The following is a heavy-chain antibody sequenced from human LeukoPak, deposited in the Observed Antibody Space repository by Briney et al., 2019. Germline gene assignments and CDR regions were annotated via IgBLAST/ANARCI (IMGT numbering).Heavy chain of an antibody. V-gene: IGHV3-7*01. CDR1: GFTFTNYW. D-gene: IGHD6-19*01. CDR3: ARVQGSSGPGIFEY. CDR2: IKQDGSGK. Sequence: GGSLRLSCAASGFTFTNYWMGWVRQAPGKGLEWVANIKQDGSGKYYVDSVKGRFTVSRDNAKSSLYLQMNSLRAEDTAVYYCARVQGSSGPGIFEYWGQGTLVTVSS. J-gene: IGHJ4*02.